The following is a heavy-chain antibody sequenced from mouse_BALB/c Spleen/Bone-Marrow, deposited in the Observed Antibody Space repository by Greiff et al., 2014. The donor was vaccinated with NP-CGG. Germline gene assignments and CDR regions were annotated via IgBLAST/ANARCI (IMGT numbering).Heavy chain of an antibody. CDR3: ARTYGSSYFVY. D-gene: IGHD1-1*01. J-gene: IGHJ3*01. Sequence: VQLQQSGPEMVKPGASVKISCRASGYAFSSSWMNWVKQRPGQGLEWIGRIYPGDGDNNYNGKFKGKATLTADKSSSTAYMQLSSLTSVDSAVYICARTYGSSYFVYWGQGTLVTVSA. CDR1: GYAFSSSW. V-gene: IGHV1-82*01. CDR2: IYPGDGDN.